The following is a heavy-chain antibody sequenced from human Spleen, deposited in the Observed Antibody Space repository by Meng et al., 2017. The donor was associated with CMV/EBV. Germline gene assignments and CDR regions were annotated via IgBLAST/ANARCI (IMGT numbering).Heavy chain of an antibody. Sequence: SETLSLTCTVSGASISANYWSWIRQPPGKGLEWIGYIYNNGGTIYNPSLKGRGTISEDTSKNQFSLKLTSVTAADTAVYYCARMGYDSRGYYAGLDFWGQGALVTVSS. CDR1: GASISANY. V-gene: IGHV4-59*01. D-gene: IGHD3-22*01. CDR3: ARMGYDSRGYYAGLDF. CDR2: IYNNGGT. J-gene: IGHJ4*02.